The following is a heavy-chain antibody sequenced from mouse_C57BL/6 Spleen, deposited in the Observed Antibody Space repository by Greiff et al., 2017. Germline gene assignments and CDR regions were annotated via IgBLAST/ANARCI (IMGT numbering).Heavy chain of an antibody. CDR1: GYTFTSYW. Sequence: QVQLKQPGAELVKPGASVKMSCKASGYTFTSYWITWVKQRPGQGLEWIGDIYPGSGSTNYNEKFKSKATLTVDTSSSTAYMQLSSLTSEDSAVYYCARGPTHNYDYAMDYWGQGTSVTVSS. V-gene: IGHV1-55*01. CDR3: ARGPTHNYDYAMDY. J-gene: IGHJ4*01. CDR2: IYPGSGST. D-gene: IGHD1-2*01.